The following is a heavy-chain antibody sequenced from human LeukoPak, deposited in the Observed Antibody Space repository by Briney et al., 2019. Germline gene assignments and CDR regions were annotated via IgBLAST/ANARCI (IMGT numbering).Heavy chain of an antibody. Sequence: GGSLRLSCAASGFTVSSNYMSWVRQAPGKGLEWVSVIYSGGSTYYADSVKGRFTISRDNSKNTLYLQMNSLRAEDTAVYYCAKGPITIFGVVIQRGFDPWGQGTLVTVSS. CDR1: GFTVSSNY. CDR2: IYSGGST. CDR3: AKGPITIFGVVIQRGFDP. J-gene: IGHJ5*02. D-gene: IGHD3-3*01. V-gene: IGHV3-53*01.